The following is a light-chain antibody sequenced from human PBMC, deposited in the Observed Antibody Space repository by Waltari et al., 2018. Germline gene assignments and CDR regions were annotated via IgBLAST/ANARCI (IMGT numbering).Light chain of an antibody. CDR1: QSVVTY. CDR3: QQRASSWVT. J-gene: IGKJ4*01. V-gene: IGKV3-11*01. CDR2: DVS. Sequence: IVLTQPPATLSLSPGERATISCRASQSVVTYLAWSQQKPGQAPRPLMYDVSKRATGIPARFSGSGSGTDFTLTISSLEPEDFGVYYCQQRASSWVTFGGGTKVDIK.